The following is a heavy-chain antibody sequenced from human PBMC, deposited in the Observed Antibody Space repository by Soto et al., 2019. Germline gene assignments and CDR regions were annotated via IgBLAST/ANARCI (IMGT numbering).Heavy chain of an antibody. Sequence: PGGSLRLSCAASGFTFSSYGMHWVRQAPGKGLEWVAVIWYDGSNKYYADSVKGRFTISRDNSKNTLYLQMNSLRAEDTAVYYCARDPYCSSTTCKMYIMDVWGQGTTVTVSS. CDR3: ARDPYCSSTTCKMYIMDV. V-gene: IGHV3-33*01. CDR1: GFTFSSYG. CDR2: IWYDGSNK. D-gene: IGHD2-2*01. J-gene: IGHJ6*02.